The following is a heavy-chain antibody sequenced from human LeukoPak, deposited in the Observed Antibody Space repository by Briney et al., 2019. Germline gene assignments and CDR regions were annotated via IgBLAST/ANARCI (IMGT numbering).Heavy chain of an antibody. CDR3: ARSARDKYYYYYMDV. Sequence: GESLKISCKGSGYRFTSYWIGWVRQMPGKGLEWMGIIYPGDSDTRYSPSFQGQVTISADKSISTAYLQWSSLKASDTAMYYCARSARDKYYYYYMDVWGKGTTVTVSS. V-gene: IGHV5-51*01. CDR1: GYRFTSYW. D-gene: IGHD2-15*01. CDR2: IYPGDSDT. J-gene: IGHJ6*03.